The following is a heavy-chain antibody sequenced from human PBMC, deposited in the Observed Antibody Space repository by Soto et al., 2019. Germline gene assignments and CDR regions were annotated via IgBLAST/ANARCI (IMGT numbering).Heavy chain of an antibody. V-gene: IGHV4-34*01. Sequence: PSETLSLTCAVYGGSFSGYYWSWIRQPPGKGLEWIGEINHSGSTNYNPSLKSRVTISVDTSKNQFSLKLSSVTAADTAVYYCARGLVGGRLGYCSGGSCRSPNYYYYYMDVWGKGTTVTVSS. CDR2: INHSGST. D-gene: IGHD2-15*01. J-gene: IGHJ6*03. CDR1: GGSFSGYY. CDR3: ARGLVGGRLGYCSGGSCRSPNYYYYYMDV.